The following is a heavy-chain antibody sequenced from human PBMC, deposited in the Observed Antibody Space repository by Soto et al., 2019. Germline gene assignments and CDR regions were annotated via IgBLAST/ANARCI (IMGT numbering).Heavy chain of an antibody. CDR1: NYTFTSYG. D-gene: IGHD6-19*01. CDR2: ISAYNGYT. J-gene: IGHJ4*02. CDR3: ARESRQWLACDF. Sequence: QIQLVQSGTEVKYPGASVKVSCKASNYTFTSYGFNWVRQAPGQGIEWIGWISAYNGYTNYEKKFQGRVTMTTDASMRTAYMELRSLGFDDTAVYYCARESRQWLACDFWGQGTLVSVSS. V-gene: IGHV1-18*01.